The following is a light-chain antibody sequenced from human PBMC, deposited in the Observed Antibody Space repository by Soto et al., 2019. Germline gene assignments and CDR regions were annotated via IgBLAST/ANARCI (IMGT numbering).Light chain of an antibody. CDR3: QQYDNLLRT. V-gene: IGKV1-33*01. Sequence: DIQMTQSPSSLSASVGDRVTITCQASQDISNYLNWHQQKPGKAPKLLIYDASNLETGVPSRFSGSGSGTDFTFTISSLQPEDIATYYCQQYDNLLRTFGPGTKVDIK. CDR1: QDISNY. CDR2: DAS. J-gene: IGKJ3*01.